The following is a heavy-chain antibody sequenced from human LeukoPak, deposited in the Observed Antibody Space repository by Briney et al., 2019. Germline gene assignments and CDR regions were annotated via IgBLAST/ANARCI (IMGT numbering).Heavy chain of an antibody. V-gene: IGHV4-59*08. D-gene: IGHD7-27*01. CDR1: GGSISSYY. CDR3: ARQTVDLGYFQH. J-gene: IGHJ1*01. Sequence: NSSETLSLTCTVSGGSISSYYWSWIRQPQGKGLEWIGYIYYSGRTKYNPSLKSRVTISVDTSKNQFTLKLSSVTAADTALYYCARQTVDLGYFQHWGQGTLVTVSS. CDR2: IYYSGRT.